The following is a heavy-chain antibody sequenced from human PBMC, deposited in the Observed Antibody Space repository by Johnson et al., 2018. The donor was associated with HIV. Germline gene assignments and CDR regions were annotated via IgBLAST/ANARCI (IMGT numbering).Heavy chain of an antibody. V-gene: IGHV3-9*03. CDR2: ISWNSGSI. CDR3: TIPYYYDSGGYQ. CDR1: GFTFDDYA. Sequence: VQLVESGGGVVQPGRSLRLSCAASGFTFDDYAMHWVRQAPGKGLEWVSGISWNSGSIGYADSVKGRFTISRDNSKNTLYLQMDSLRAEDMAVYYCTIPYYYDSGGYQWGQGTMVTVSS. D-gene: IGHD3-22*01. J-gene: IGHJ3*01.